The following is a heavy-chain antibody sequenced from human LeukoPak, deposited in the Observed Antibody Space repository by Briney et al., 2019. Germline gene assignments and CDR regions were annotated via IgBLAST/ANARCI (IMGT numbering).Heavy chain of an antibody. Sequence: ASVKVSCKASGGTFSSYAISWVRQAPGQGLEWMGRIIPILGIANYAQKFQGRVTITADKSTSTAHMELSSLRSEDTAVYYCARVPAYYYDSSGLDYYYYGMDVWGQGTTVTVSS. J-gene: IGHJ6*02. CDR2: IIPILGIA. V-gene: IGHV1-69*04. D-gene: IGHD3-22*01. CDR1: GGTFSSYA. CDR3: ARVPAYYYDSSGLDYYYYGMDV.